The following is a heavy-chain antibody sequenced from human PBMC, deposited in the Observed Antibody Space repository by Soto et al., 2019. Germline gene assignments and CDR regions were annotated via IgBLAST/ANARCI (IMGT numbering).Heavy chain of an antibody. V-gene: IGHV4-31*03. Sequence: QVQLQESGPGLVKPSQTLSLTCTVSGGSISSGGYYWSWIRQRPGKGLEWIGSIDYSGSPYYNPSFKRRVTISVDTSKNQFYPKLSSVTAADTAVDYGARGPPFGYWGQGTLGTVSS. CDR3: ARGPPFGY. CDR1: GGSISSGGYY. J-gene: IGHJ4*02. CDR2: IDYSGSP.